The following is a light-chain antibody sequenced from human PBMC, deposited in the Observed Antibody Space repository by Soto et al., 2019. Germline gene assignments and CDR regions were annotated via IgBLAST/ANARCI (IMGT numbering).Light chain of an antibody. CDR1: SATVGSNH. Sequence: QSVLTQPPSSSGTPGHCVTISCYEYSATVGSNHVYWYQKFPGMAPKLLISKNNKRPSGVPDRFSGSKSGTSASLAISGIRSEDEAAYYCAMWDDNYSTYVFGSGNKGT. CDR3: AMWDDNYSTYV. CDR2: KNN. V-gene: IGLV1-47*01. J-gene: IGLJ1*01.